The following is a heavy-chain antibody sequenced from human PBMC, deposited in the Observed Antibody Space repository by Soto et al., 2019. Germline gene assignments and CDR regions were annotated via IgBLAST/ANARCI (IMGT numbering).Heavy chain of an antibody. CDR3: ARGITMVRGVIHTPYFDY. D-gene: IGHD3-10*01. V-gene: IGHV4-31*03. J-gene: IGHJ4*02. CDR1: GGSINSGGYY. Sequence: QVQLQESGPGLVKPSQTLSLTCTVSGGSINSGGYYWSWIRQHPGKGLEWIGYIYNSGSTYYSPSLKGRVTISVDTSKNQFSLKLSSVTAADTAVYCCARGITMVRGVIHTPYFDYWGQGTLVTVSS. CDR2: IYNSGST.